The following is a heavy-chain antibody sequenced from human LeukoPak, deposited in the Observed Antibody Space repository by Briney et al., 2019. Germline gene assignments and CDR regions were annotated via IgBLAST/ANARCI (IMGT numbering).Heavy chain of an antibody. Sequence: GGSLRLSCAASGFTVSSNYMSWVRQAPGKGLEWVGVIYSSGSTYYADSVKGRVTISRDNSKNTLYLQRNSLRAEDTAVYYCARAAAGYREYFDYRGHGTLVTVSS. V-gene: IGHV3-53*01. CDR1: GFTVSSNY. CDR2: IYSSGST. CDR3: ARAAAGYREYFDY. D-gene: IGHD6-13*01. J-gene: IGHJ4*01.